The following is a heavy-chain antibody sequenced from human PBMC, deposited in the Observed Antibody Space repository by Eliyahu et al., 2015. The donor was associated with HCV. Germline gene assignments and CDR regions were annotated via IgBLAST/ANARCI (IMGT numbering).Heavy chain of an antibody. CDR1: GFPFSNYA. V-gene: IGHV3-23*01. D-gene: IGHD3-16*02. CDR3: AKDPLGELTFPSGY. J-gene: IGHJ4*02. Sequence: EVQLLESGGGLVQPGGSLRLSCAASGFPFSNYAMXWVRQAXGQGLGWXSAVSGGAGSTYYADSVKXRFTISRDNSKNTLYLQMNSLRAEDTAVYYCAKDPLGELTFPSGYWGQGTLVTVSS. CDR2: VSGGAGST.